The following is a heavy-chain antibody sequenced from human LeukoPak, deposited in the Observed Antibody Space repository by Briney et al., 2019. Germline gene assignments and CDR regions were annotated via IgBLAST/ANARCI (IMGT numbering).Heavy chain of an antibody. J-gene: IGHJ5*02. Sequence: SETLSLTCTVSGGSISSGSYYWSWIRQPAGKGLEWIRRIYTSGSTNYNPSLKSRVTISVDTSKNQFSLKLSSVTAADTAVYYCARMSSGYHGWFDPWGQGTLVTVSS. CDR3: ARMSSGYHGWFDP. CDR2: IYTSGST. V-gene: IGHV4-61*02. CDR1: GGSISSGSYY. D-gene: IGHD3-22*01.